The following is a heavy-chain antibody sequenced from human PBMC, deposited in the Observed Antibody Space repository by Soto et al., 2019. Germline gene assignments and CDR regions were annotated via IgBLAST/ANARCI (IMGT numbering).Heavy chain of an antibody. CDR1: GFTFSSYS. D-gene: IGHD1-26*01. Sequence: GGSLRLSCAASGFTFSSYSMNWVRQAPGKGLEWVSSISSSSSYIYYADSVKGRSTISRDSAKNSVYLQMNSLRAEDTAVYYCARDAGIVGATRDYWGQGTLVTVSS. J-gene: IGHJ4*02. CDR2: ISSSSSYI. V-gene: IGHV3-21*01. CDR3: ARDAGIVGATRDY.